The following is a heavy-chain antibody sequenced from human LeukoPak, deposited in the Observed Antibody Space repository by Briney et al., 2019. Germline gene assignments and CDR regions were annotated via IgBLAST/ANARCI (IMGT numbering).Heavy chain of an antibody. CDR3: ASPSPHSARGDAFDI. CDR1: GGTFSSYA. J-gene: IGHJ3*02. CDR2: IIPIFGTA. Sequence: SVKVSCKASGGTFSSYAISWVRQAPGQGREWMGGIIPIFGTANYAQKFQGRVTITAAESTSTAYMELSSLRSEDTAVYYCASPSPHSARGDAFDIWGQGTMVTVSS. V-gene: IGHV1-69*13.